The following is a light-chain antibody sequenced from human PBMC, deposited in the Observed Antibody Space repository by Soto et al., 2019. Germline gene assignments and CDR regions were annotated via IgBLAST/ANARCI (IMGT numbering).Light chain of an antibody. CDR2: DVS. CDR1: SSDVGAYNY. Sequence: QSALTQPRSVSGSPGQSVTISCTGTSSDVGAYNYVSWYQQHPGKVPKLMIYDVSRRPSGVPDRFSGSTSGNTASLTISGLQADDEADYSCCSYAGSYTLVFGGGTQLTVL. CDR3: CSYAGSYTLV. V-gene: IGLV2-11*01. J-gene: IGLJ3*02.